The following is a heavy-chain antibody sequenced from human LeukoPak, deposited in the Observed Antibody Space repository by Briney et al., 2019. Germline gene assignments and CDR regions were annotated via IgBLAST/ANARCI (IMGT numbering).Heavy chain of an antibody. CDR1: GFTFSSYA. CDR3: AKDKYYFDY. V-gene: IGHV3-23*01. J-gene: IGHJ4*02. Sequence: GASLRLSCVASGFTFSSYAMSWVRQAPGKGLEWVSRISGSGGSTYYADSVKGRFTISRDNSKNTLYLQMNSLRAEDTAVYYCAKDKYYFDYWGQGTLVTVSS. CDR2: ISGSGGST.